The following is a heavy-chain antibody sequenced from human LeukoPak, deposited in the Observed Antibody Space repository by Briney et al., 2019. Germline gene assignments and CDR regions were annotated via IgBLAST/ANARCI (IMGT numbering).Heavy chain of an antibody. D-gene: IGHD5-24*01. CDR1: GGSISSSSYY. CDR2: IYYSGST. V-gene: IGHV4-39*01. J-gene: IGHJ4*02. CDR3: ARHFSLWRGLRFDY. Sequence: SETLSLTCTVSGGSISSSSYYWGWIRQPPGKGLEWIGSIYYSGSTYYNPSLKSRVTISVDTSRNQFSLKLSSVTAADTAVYYCARHFSLWRGLRFDYWGQGTLVTVSS.